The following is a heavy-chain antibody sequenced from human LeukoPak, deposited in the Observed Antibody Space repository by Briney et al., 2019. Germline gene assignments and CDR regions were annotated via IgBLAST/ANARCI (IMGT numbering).Heavy chain of an antibody. Sequence: SETLSLTCTVSGGSISSYYWSWIRQPPGKGLEWIGYIYYSGSTNYNPSLKSRDTISVDTSKNQFSLKLSSVTAADTAVYYCARLKDDSSGYYCGWYYFDYWGQGTLVTVSS. J-gene: IGHJ4*02. CDR1: GGSISSYY. CDR3: ARLKDDSSGYYCGWYYFDY. D-gene: IGHD3-22*01. CDR2: IYYSGST. V-gene: IGHV4-59*08.